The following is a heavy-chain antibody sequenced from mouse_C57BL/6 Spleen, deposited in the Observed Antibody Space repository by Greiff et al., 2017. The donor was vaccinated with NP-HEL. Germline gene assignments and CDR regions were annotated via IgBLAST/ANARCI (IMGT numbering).Heavy chain of an antibody. CDR1: GYAFSSSW. D-gene: IGHD1-1*01. Sequence: QVQLQQSGPELVKPGASVKISCKASGYAFSSSWMNWVKQRPGKGLEWIGRIYPGDGDTNYNGKLKGKATLTADKSDSTANMQLSSLTSEDSAVCFYASTEGAYGSNLEYFDYWGQGTTLTVSS. V-gene: IGHV1-82*01. CDR3: ASTEGAYGSNLEYFDY. J-gene: IGHJ2*01. CDR2: IYPGDGDT.